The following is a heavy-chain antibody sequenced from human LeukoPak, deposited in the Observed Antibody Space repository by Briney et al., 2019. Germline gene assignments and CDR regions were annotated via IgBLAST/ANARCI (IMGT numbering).Heavy chain of an antibody. D-gene: IGHD2-2*01. CDR2: IKQGGSEK. Sequence: GRSLRLSCAASGFTFSSYWMSWVRQAPGKGLEWVANIKQGGSEKYYVDSVKGRFTISRDNAKNSLYLQMNSLRAEDTAVYYCARVVPPDAFDIWGQGTMVTVSS. CDR3: ARVVPPDAFDI. J-gene: IGHJ3*02. CDR1: GFTFSSYW. V-gene: IGHV3-7*04.